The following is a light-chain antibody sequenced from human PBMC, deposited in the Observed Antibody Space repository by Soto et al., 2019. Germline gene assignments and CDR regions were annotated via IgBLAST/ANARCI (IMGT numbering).Light chain of an antibody. CDR3: QQYNNWPPYT. CDR1: QSVSSS. V-gene: IGKV3-15*01. CDR2: GAS. J-gene: IGKJ2*01. Sequence: EIVMTQSPGTLSVSPGERATLSCRASQSVSSSLAWYQQRPGQAPRLLIYGASTRATGVPARFSGSGSGTEFNLTITSLQSEDFAVYYCQQYNNWPPYTFGQGTKLQIK.